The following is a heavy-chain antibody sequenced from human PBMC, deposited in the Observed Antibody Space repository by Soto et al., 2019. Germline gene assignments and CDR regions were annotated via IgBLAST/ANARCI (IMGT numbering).Heavy chain of an antibody. CDR2: IWYDGSNE. J-gene: IGHJ3*02. CDR1: GFSFSSCG. V-gene: IGHV3-33*01. CDR3: ARDRDYYDNSGYALDI. D-gene: IGHD3-22*01. Sequence: QVQLVESGGGVVQPAKSLSLSCAATGFSFSSCGMHWVRQAPGKGLEWVAVIWYDGSNEDYADSVKGRFAISRDNSKNTLYLQMNSLRADDTALYYCARDRDYYDNSGYALDIWGQGTVVTVSS.